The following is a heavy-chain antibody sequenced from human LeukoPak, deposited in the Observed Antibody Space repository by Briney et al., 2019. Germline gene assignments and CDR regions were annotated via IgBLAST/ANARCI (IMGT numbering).Heavy chain of an antibody. CDR3: ARDSGYYFDY. D-gene: IGHD6-25*01. J-gene: IGHJ4*02. V-gene: IGHV3-64*01. Sequence: GGSLRLSCAASGFTFSSYAMHWVRQAPGKGLEYVSAISSNGGSTYYANSVKGRFTISRDNSKNTLYLQMGSLRAEDMAVYYCARDSGYYFDYWGQGTLVTVPS. CDR1: GFTFSSYA. CDR2: ISSNGGST.